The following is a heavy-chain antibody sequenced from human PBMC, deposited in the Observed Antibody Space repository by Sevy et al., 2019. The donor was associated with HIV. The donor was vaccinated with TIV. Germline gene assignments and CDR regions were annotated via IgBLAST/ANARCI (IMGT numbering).Heavy chain of an antibody. J-gene: IGHJ4*02. CDR2: IYYSGST. V-gene: IGHV4-39*01. D-gene: IGHD1-7*01. Sequence: SETLSLTCTVSGGSISSSSYYWGWIRQPPGKGLEWIGSIYYSGSTYYNPSLKSRVTISVDTSKNQFSLRLSSVTAADTAVYYCARQSPMELGDYWAQGTLVTVSS. CDR1: GGSISSSSYY. CDR3: ARQSPMELGDY.